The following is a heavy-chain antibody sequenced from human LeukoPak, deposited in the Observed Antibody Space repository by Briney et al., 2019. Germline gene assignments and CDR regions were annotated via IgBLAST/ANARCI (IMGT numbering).Heavy chain of an antibody. V-gene: IGHV4-39*07. Sequence: SETLSLTCTVSGVSISSSSYYWGRIRQPPGKGLEWLGSIYYSGSIYYNPSLKSRVTISVDTSQKQFSLSMWSVPDAYTAVYYWDTVAAARMYCRDGIDIWGQGTTVFVSS. CDR3: DTVAAARMYCRDGIDI. CDR2: IYYSGSI. CDR1: GVSISSSSYY. J-gene: IGHJ6*02. D-gene: IGHD6-13*01.